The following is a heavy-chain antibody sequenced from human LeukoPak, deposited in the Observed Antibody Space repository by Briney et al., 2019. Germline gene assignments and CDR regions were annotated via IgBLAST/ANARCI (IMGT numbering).Heavy chain of an antibody. Sequence: GGSLRLSCAASGFTFSNYYMNWVRQAPGKGLEWVANIKEDGSEKYYVDFVKGRFTISRDNANNSLYLQMNSLRAEDTAVYYCARDLTPLIQLWPRTLDYNYGMDVWGQGTTVTVSS. J-gene: IGHJ6*02. D-gene: IGHD5-24*01. CDR2: IKEDGSEK. CDR3: ARDLTPLIQLWPRTLDYNYGMDV. V-gene: IGHV3-7*01. CDR1: GFTFSNYY.